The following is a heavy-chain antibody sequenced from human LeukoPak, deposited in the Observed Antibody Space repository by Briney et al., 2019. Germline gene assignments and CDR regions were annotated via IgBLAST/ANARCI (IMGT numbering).Heavy chain of an antibody. J-gene: IGHJ5*02. CDR3: ARRVAATRNWFDP. V-gene: IGHV5-51*01. D-gene: IGHD2-15*01. CDR2: IYPGDSDT. CDR1: GYSFTSYW. Sequence: GESLKISCKGSGYSFTSYWIGWVRQMPGKGLEWMGTIYPGDSDTRYSPSFQGQVTISADKSISTAYLQWSSLKASDTAMYYCARRVAATRNWFDPWGQGTLVTVSS.